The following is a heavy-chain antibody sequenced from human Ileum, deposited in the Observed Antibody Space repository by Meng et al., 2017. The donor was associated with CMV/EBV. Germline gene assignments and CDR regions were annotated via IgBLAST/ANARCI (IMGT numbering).Heavy chain of an antibody. J-gene: IGHJ5*02. D-gene: IGHD3-10*01. V-gene: IGHV4-4*07. CDR3: ARAAARGVPVDL. CDR2: IHPTGTT. CDR1: GGSLTSYY. Sequence: VPPQESGPSLLQPSETLSLTCTVTGGSLTSYYWTWIRQPAGKGLEWIGRIHPTGTTDDNPSLRSRVSMSLDKSKNQFSLKLTSVTAADTAVYYCARAAARGVPVDLWGQGTLVTVSS.